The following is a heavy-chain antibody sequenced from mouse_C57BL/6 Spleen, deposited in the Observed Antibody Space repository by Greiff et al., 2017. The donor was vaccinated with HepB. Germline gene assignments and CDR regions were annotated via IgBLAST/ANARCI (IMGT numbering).Heavy chain of an antibody. J-gene: IGHJ2*01. D-gene: IGHD1-1*01. CDR3: ARSVTTVVDYFDY. CDR2: ISSGSSTI. V-gene: IGHV5-17*01. CDR1: GFTFSDYG. Sequence: EVQRVESGGGLVKPGGSLKLSCAASGFTFSDYGMHWVRQAPEKGLEWVAYISSGSSTIYYADTVKGRFTISRDNAKNTLFLQMTSLRSEDTAMYYCARSVTTVVDYFDYWGQGTTLTVSS.